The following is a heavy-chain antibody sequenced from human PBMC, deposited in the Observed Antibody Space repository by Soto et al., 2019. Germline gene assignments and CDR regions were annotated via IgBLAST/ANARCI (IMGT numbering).Heavy chain of an antibody. CDR2: INEDGSEK. D-gene: IGHD3-16*01. V-gene: IGHV3-7*01. Sequence: EVQLVESGGGLVQPGGSLRLSCAASGVTFSSSWMTWVRQAPGKGLEWVAKINEDGSEKYYGDSVKGRFTISRDNAKNSLYLQMNRLRGEDTAVYFCARDGGTLGFDYWGQGALVPVSS. J-gene: IGHJ4*02. CDR3: ARDGGTLGFDY. CDR1: GVTFSSSW.